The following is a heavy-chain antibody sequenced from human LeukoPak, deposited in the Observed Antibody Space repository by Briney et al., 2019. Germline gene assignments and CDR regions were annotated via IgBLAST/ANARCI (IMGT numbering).Heavy chain of an antibody. CDR1: GYTFTSYY. CDR3: AGPEIAYCGGDCYDAFDV. D-gene: IGHD2-21*02. J-gene: IGHJ3*01. V-gene: IGHV1-46*01. Sequence: GASVKVSCKASGYTFTSYYMHWVRQAPGQRLEKMGEINTSGGSTRYAQKFQGRVKMTWDMSTSTVYMELRSLRSEDTAVYYCAGPEIAYCGGDCYDAFDVWGRGTLVTVSS. CDR2: INTSGGST.